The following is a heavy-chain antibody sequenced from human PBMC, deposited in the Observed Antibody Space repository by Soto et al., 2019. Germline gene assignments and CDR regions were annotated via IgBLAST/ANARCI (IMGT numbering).Heavy chain of an antibody. J-gene: IGHJ4*02. D-gene: IGHD3-10*01. CDR2: ISAGGSNT. CDR3: ADGGEWAFNFEY. CDR1: GLSFSSYA. V-gene: IGHV3-23*01. Sequence: EVQLLESGGGLIQPGGSLRLSCAASGLSFSSYAMSWVRQAPGKGLEWVSAISAGGSNTYYAASVKGRFTMSRDNSKSTLYLQMNNLRAEDTAVYYCADGGEWAFNFEYWGQGTLVTVSS.